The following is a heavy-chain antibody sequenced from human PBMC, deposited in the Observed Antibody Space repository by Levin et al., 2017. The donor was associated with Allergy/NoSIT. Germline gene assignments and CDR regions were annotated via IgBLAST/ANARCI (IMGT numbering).Heavy chain of an antibody. J-gene: IGHJ4*02. D-gene: IGHD3/OR15-3a*01. V-gene: IGHV4-39*01. CDR2: IYYSGTT. Sequence: GSLRLSCTVSGGSISSDYFYWGWIRQPPGKGLEWIGNIYYSGTTYYNPSLQSRVTISVDTSKNQFSLRLSSVTATDTAVYYCATKRPSSPWTLWGQGTLVTVSS. CDR3: ATKRPSSPWTL. CDR1: GGSISSDYFY.